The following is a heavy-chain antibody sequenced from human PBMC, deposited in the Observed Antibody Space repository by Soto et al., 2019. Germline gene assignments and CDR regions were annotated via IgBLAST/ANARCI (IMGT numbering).Heavy chain of an antibody. CDR3: ARVGDHYAI. J-gene: IGHJ6*02. D-gene: IGHD3-10*01. CDR2: IYHSGST. Sequence: PSETLSLSCTVSGGSISSGEYYWSGIRQPPGKGLDWIGYIYHSGSTYYNPSLKSRLTMSVDTSKSQFSLKLTSVTAADTAVYYCARVGDHYAIWGPGTTGTVS. CDR1: GGSISSGEYY. V-gene: IGHV4-30-4*01.